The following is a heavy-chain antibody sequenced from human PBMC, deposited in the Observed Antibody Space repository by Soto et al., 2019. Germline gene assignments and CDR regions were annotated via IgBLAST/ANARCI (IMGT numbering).Heavy chain of an antibody. CDR3: ARAPIIAVAGLGYFDY. CDR1: GGSISSGDYY. CDR2: IYYSGSH. V-gene: IGHV4-30-4*01. D-gene: IGHD6-19*01. J-gene: IGHJ4*02. Sequence: PSETLSLTCTVSGGSISSGDYYWSWIRQPPGKGLEWIGYIYYSGSHYYNPSLKSRVTISVDTSKNQFSLKLSSVTAADTAVYYCARAPIIAVAGLGYFDYWGQGTLVTVSS.